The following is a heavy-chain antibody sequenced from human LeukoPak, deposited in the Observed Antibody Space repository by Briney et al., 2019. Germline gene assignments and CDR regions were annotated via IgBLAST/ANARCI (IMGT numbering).Heavy chain of an antibody. D-gene: IGHD3-22*01. Sequence: GRSLRLSRAASGFTFSNHPMSWVRQAPGKGLQWLSAISAGGGSTFYAESVKCRFTISRDNYKNTLYLKMNSLRAEDTVVYYCAKDGFYYYDSSGYNYFDYWGQGTLVSVSS. J-gene: IGHJ4*02. V-gene: IGHV3-23*01. CDR2: ISAGGGST. CDR1: GFTFSNHP. CDR3: AKDGFYYYDSSGYNYFDY.